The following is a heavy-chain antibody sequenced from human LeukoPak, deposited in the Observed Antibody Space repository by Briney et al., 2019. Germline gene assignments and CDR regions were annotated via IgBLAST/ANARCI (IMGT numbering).Heavy chain of an antibody. CDR3: ARDRKGALNYGMDV. CDR1: GFTFSNYG. V-gene: IGHV3-33*01. Sequence: GGSLRLSCAASGFTFSNYGIHWVRQAPGKGLEWVAVIWYDGSNKYYADSVKGRFTISRDNSKNTLYLQMNSLRAEDTAVYYCARDRKGALNYGMDVWGQGTTVTVSS. J-gene: IGHJ6*02. CDR2: IWYDGSNK.